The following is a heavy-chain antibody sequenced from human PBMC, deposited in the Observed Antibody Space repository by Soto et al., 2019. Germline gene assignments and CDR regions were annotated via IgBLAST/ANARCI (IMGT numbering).Heavy chain of an antibody. V-gene: IGHV4-39*01. CDR2: IYYSGST. CDR1: GGSISSSSYY. CDR3: ARHTTRGYSGYDENWFDP. J-gene: IGHJ5*02. Sequence: QLQLQESGPGLVKPSETLSLTCTVSGGSISSSSYYWGWIRQPPGKGLEWIGSIYYSGSTYYNPSLKSRVTISVDTSKNQFSLKLSSVTAADTAVYYCARHTTRGYSGYDENWFDPWGQGTLVTVSS. D-gene: IGHD5-12*01.